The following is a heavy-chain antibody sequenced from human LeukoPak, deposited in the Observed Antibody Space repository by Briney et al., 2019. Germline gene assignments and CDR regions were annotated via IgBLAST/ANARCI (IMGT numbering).Heavy chain of an antibody. CDR3: ARDPARFGSGYYPEN. CDR1: GFTFSNYA. J-gene: IGHJ4*02. CDR2: ISPSADST. Sequence: PGGSLRLSCAASGFTFSNYAMSWVRQAPGKGLEWVSAISPSADSTSYADSVKGRFAISRDNSKNTLYLQMDSLRAEDTSIYYCARDPARFGSGYYPENWGPGTQVTVSS. D-gene: IGHD3-22*01. V-gene: IGHV3-23*01.